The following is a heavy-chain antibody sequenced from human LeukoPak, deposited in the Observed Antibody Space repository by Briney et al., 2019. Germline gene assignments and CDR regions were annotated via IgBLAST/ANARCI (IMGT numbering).Heavy chain of an antibody. D-gene: IGHD3-10*01. J-gene: IGHJ6*02. V-gene: IGHV4-39*01. CDR1: GGSVSSGSNY. Sequence: TSETLSLTCTVSGGSVSSGSNYWSWIRQPPGKGLEWIGSIYYSGNTYYNPSLKSRVTISVDTPKNQFSLKLSSVTAADTAVYYCARVTMVRGGGHNYYYYYGMDVWGQGTTVTVSS. CDR3: ARVTMVRGGGHNYYYYYGMDV. CDR2: IYYSGNT.